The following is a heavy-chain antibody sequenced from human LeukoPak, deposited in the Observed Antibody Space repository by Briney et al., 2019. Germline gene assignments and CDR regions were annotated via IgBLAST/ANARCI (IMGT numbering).Heavy chain of an antibody. V-gene: IGHV1-18*01. CDR2: ISAYNGNT. D-gene: IGHD6-19*01. Sequence: ASVKVSCKASGYTFTSYGISWVRQAPGQGLEWMGWISAYNGNTNYAQKLQGRVTMTTHTSTSTAYMELRSLRSDDTAVYYCARVARFYSSGWYLGYWGQGTLVTVSS. CDR1: GYTFTSYG. CDR3: ARVARFYSSGWYLGY. J-gene: IGHJ4*02.